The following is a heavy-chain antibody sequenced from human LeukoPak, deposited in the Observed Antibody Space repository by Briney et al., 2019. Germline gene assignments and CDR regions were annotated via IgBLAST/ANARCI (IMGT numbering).Heavy chain of an antibody. CDR1: GGSISSGDYY. CDR2: IYYSGST. D-gene: IGHD3-16*01. Sequence: SETLSLTCTVSGGSISSGDYYWSWIRQPPGKGLEWIGYIYYSGSTYYNPSLKSRVTISVDTPKNQFSLKLSSVTAADTAVYYCAREQVITYGFDYWGQGTLVTVSS. J-gene: IGHJ4*02. CDR3: AREQVITYGFDY. V-gene: IGHV4-30-4*08.